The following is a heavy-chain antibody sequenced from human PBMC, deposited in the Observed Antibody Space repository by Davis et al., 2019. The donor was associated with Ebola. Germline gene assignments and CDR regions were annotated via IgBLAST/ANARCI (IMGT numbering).Heavy chain of an antibody. CDR1: GFTFSYFG. CDR2: TSYDGSDK. Sequence: GESLKIPCAGSGFTFSYFGIHWVRQAPGKGLEWVADTSYDGSDKYYADSVKGRFTISRDNSKNTLYLQMNSLRAEDTAVYYCAKGVATGGYYYYGMDVWGKGTTVTVSS. V-gene: IGHV3-30*18. D-gene: IGHD5-12*01. CDR3: AKGVATGGYYYYGMDV. J-gene: IGHJ6*04.